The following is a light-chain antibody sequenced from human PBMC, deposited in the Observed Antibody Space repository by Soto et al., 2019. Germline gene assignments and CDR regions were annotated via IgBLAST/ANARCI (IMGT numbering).Light chain of an antibody. CDR3: QHYGWSSWT. V-gene: IGKV3-20*01. J-gene: IGKJ1*01. Sequence: EIVLTQSPGTLSLSPGERATLSCRASQSVGSRYLAWYQQKPGQAPRLLIYGASSRATGIPDRFSGSGSGTDFTLTVSRLEPEDFAVYYCQHYGWSSWTFGQGTKVDIK. CDR2: GAS. CDR1: QSVGSRY.